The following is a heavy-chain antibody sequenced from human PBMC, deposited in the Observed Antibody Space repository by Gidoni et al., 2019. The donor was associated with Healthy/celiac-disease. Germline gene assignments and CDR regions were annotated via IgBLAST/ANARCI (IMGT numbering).Heavy chain of an antibody. CDR2: ISSSGSTI. Sequence: QVQLVASGGGLVKPGGSLRPSCAASGFPFSDYYMSWIRQAPGKGLGWVSYISSSGSTIYYADSVKGRFTISRDNAKNSLYLQMNSLRAEDTAVYYCARDRIQLWLHGYYYYGMDVWGQGTTVTVSS. J-gene: IGHJ6*02. CDR3: ARDRIQLWLHGYYYYGMDV. CDR1: GFPFSDYY. V-gene: IGHV3-11*01. D-gene: IGHD5-18*01.